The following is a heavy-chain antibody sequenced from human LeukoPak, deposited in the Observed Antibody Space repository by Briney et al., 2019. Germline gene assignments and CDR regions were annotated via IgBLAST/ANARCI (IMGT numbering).Heavy chain of an antibody. CDR1: GGSISSSSYY. V-gene: IGHV4-39*01. CDR3: ARDSSGYRLFDY. J-gene: IGHJ4*02. Sequence: ASETLSLTCTVSGGSISSSSYYWGWIRQPPGKGLEWIGSIYYSGSTYYNPSLKSRVTISVDTSKNQFSLKLSSVTAADTAVYYCARDSSGYRLFDYWGQGTLVTVSS. D-gene: IGHD3-22*01. CDR2: IYYSGST.